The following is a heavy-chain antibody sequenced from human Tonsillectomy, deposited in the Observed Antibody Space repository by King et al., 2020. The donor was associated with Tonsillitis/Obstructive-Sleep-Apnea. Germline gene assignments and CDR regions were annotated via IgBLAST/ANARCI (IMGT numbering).Heavy chain of an antibody. V-gene: IGHV1-69*01. Sequence: VQLVQSGAEVKKPGSSVKVSCKASGGTFSSFAISWVRQAPGQGLEWMGGIMTIFGKTNYAQKFQGRVTITADESTSTVYMELSTLRSDDTAVYYCARGGHHYYDSRGFQVFDSWGRGTLVTVSS. CDR3: ARGGHHYYDSRGFQVFDS. CDR2: IMTIFGKT. CDR1: GGTFSSFA. J-gene: IGHJ4*02. D-gene: IGHD3-22*01.